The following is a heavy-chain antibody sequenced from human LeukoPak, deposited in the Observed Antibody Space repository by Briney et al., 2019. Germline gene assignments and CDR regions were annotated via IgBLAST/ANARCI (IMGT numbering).Heavy chain of an antibody. CDR1: GFTFSNAW. J-gene: IGHJ3*02. CDR2: IKSKTDGGTT. V-gene: IGHV3-15*05. D-gene: IGHD6-25*01. CDR3: ARRSAAKDAFDI. Sequence: GSLRLSCAASGFTFSNAWMSWVRQAPGKGLEWVGRIKSKTDGGTTDYAAPVKGRFTISRDDSKNTLYLQMNSLRAEDTAVYYCARRSAAKDAFDIWGQGTMVTVSS.